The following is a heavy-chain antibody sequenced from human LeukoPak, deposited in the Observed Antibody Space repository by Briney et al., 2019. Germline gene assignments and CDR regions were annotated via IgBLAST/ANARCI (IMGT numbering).Heavy chain of an antibody. CDR2: IIPIFGTA. D-gene: IGHD4-17*01. CDR3: ARDRYGDYSGWYFDL. J-gene: IGHJ2*01. CDR1: GGTFSSYA. Sequence: SVKVSCKASGGTFSSYAISWVRQAPGQGLEWMGGIIPIFGTANYAQKFQGRVTITADESTSTAYMELSSLRSEDTAMYYCARDRYGDYSGWYFDLWGRGTLVTVSS. V-gene: IGHV1-69*01.